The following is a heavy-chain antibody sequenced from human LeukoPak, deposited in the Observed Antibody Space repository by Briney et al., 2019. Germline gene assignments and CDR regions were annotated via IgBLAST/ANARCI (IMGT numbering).Heavy chain of an antibody. CDR2: IIPIFGTA. D-gene: IGHD3-10*01. V-gene: IGHV1-69*05. CDR3: ARDIMVRGVITTNWFDP. J-gene: IGHJ5*02. CDR1: GGTFSSYA. Sequence: SVKVSCKASGGTFSSYAISWVRQAPGQGLEWMGGIIPIFGTANYAQKFQGRVTITTDESTSTAYMELSSLRSEDTAVYYCARDIMVRGVITTNWFDPWGQGTLVTVSS.